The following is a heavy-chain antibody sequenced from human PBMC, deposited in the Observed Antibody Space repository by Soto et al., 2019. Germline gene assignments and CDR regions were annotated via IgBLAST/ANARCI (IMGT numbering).Heavy chain of an antibody. CDR3: ARKGINRFLNWFDP. V-gene: IGHV4-34*01. Sequence: RSLTCAVYGGSFSGYYWSWIRQPPGKGLEWIGEINHSGSTNYNPSLKSRVTISVDTSKNQFSLKLSSVTAADTAVYYCARKGINRFLNWFDPWGQGTPVTVSS. D-gene: IGHD3-10*01. J-gene: IGHJ5*02. CDR2: INHSGST. CDR1: GGSFSGYY.